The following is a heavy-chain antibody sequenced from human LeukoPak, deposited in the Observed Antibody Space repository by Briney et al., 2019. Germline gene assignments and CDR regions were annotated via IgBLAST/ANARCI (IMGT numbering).Heavy chain of an antibody. J-gene: IGHJ3*01. CDR2: INPSGGST. V-gene: IGHV1-46*01. CDR3: ACRCSGAYSSSG. D-gene: IGHD6-13*01. Sequence: ASVKVSCKASGYTFTSYYMHWVRQAPGQGLEWMGIINPSGGSTSYAQKFQGRVTMTRDTSTSTVCMELSSLRSEDTAVYYCACRCSGAYSSSGWGQGTMVTVSS. CDR1: GYTFTSYY.